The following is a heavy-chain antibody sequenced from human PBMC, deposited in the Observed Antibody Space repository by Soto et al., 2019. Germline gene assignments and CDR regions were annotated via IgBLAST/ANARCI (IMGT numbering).Heavy chain of an antibody. CDR2: ISYDGSNK. D-gene: IGHD3-3*01. V-gene: IGHV3-30*18. Sequence: GGSLRLSCAASGFIFSSDGMHWVRQAPGKGLEWVAVISYDGSNKYYADSVKGRFTISRDNSKNTLYLQMNSLRAEDTAVYYCAKESQSLRFLDFDYWGQGTLVTVSS. CDR3: AKESQSLRFLDFDY. J-gene: IGHJ4*02. CDR1: GFIFSSDG.